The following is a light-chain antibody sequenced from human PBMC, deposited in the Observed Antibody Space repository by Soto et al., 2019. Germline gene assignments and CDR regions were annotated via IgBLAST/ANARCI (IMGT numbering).Light chain of an antibody. Sequence: DIQMTQSPSTLSASVGDRVNITCRAGQSASRWLAWYQQKPGKAPKLLIYKASSLESGVPQRFSGSGSGTEFTLTISSLQTDDFSTYYCQQYHSYWTFGQGTKVDIK. V-gene: IGKV1-5*03. CDR1: QSASRW. CDR2: KAS. CDR3: QQYHSYWT. J-gene: IGKJ1*01.